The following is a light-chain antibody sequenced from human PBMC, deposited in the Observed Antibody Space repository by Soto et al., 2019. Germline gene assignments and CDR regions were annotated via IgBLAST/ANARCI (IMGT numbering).Light chain of an antibody. CDR3: QQYNNWPPHT. J-gene: IGKJ2*01. CDR2: DAS. V-gene: IGKV3-15*01. Sequence: EIVMTQSPATLSVSPGERATLSCRASQSFRSSLAWYQQKPGQAPRLLMYDASTRATGIPARFSGSGSGTEFTLTISSLQSEDFAVYYCQQYNNWPPHTFGQGTKVDIK. CDR1: QSFRSS.